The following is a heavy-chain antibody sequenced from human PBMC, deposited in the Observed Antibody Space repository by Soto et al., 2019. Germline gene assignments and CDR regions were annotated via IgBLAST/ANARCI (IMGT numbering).Heavy chain of an antibody. CDR1: GGSITTGGYY. D-gene: IGHD2-15*01. J-gene: IGHJ4*02. CDR2: RYYSEST. Sequence: SETLSLTCTVSGGSITTGGYYWSWIRQLPGKGLEWIGHRYYSESTYYNPSLKSRVSVSLDTSKNQFSLKLSFVTAADAAMYYCARTKCSGGSCYSWSLDYWGQGTPVTVSS. CDR3: ARTKCSGGSCYSWSLDY. V-gene: IGHV4-31*03.